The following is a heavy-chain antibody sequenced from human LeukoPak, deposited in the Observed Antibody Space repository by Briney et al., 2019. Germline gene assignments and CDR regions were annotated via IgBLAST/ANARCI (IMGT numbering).Heavy chain of an antibody. CDR2: MSGDGTTT. CDR3: AKHLWRDLLWFGEGYYFGY. V-gene: IGHV3-23*01. D-gene: IGHD3-10*01. CDR1: GFPFSNYA. J-gene: IGHJ4*02. Sequence: GGSLRLSCAASGFPFSNYAMSWVRQAPGKGLECVSVMSGDGTTTYYADSVKGRFTISRDNSKNTLYLQMNSLRAEDTAVYYCAKHLWRDLLWFGEGYYFGYWGQGTLVTVSS.